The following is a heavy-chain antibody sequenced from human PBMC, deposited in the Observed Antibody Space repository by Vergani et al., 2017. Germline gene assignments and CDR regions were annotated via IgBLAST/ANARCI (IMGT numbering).Heavy chain of an antibody. V-gene: IGHV1-8*03. CDR1: GYTFTSYD. CDR3: AIQGSGACPSGYYYGMDV. J-gene: IGHJ6*02. Sequence: QVQLVQSGAEVKKPGASVKVSCKASGYTFTSYDINWVRQATGQGLEWMGWMNPNSGNTGYAQKFQGRVTITRNTSISTAYMELSSLRSEDTAVYYCAIQGSGACPSGYYYGMDVWGQGTTVIVSS. CDR2: MNPNSGNT.